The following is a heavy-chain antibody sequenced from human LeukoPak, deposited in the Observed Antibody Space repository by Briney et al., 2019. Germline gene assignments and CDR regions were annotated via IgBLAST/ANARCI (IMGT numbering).Heavy chain of an antibody. CDR3: ARWEWELLRNWFDP. D-gene: IGHD1-26*01. J-gene: IGHJ5*02. CDR1: GYTFTSYY. CDR2: INPSGGST. V-gene: IGHV1-46*01. Sequence: ASVKVSCKASGYTFTSYYMHWVRQAPGQGLEWMGIINPSGGSTSYAQKFQGRVTITADESTSTAYMEMKSLRSGDTAVYYCARWEWELLRNWFDPWGQGTLVTVSS.